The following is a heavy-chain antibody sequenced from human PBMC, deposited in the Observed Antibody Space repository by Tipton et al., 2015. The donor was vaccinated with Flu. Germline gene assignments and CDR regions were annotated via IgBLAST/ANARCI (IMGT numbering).Heavy chain of an antibody. CDR3: ARPRYYYDSSGYPLTDAFDI. D-gene: IGHD3-22*01. V-gene: IGHV4-38-2*02. Sequence: TLSLTCTISGDSISSDYYWGWIRQPPGKGLEWIGNIFHTGSTYHNPSLKSRVTISINTSKNQFSLKVFSVTAADTAVYYCARPRYYYDSSGYPLTDAFDIWGQGTMVTVSS. CDR1: GDSISSDYY. CDR2: IFHTGST. J-gene: IGHJ3*02.